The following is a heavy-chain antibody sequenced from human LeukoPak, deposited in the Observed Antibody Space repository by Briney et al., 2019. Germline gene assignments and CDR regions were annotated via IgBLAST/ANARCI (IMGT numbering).Heavy chain of an antibody. CDR3: ARELSSSTQTLNYYYYYGMDV. D-gene: IGHD2-2*01. J-gene: IGHJ6*04. CDR1: GYTFTSYY. Sequence: ASVKASCEASGYTFTSYYMHWVRQAPGQGLEWMGIINPSGGSTSYAQKFQGRVTMTRDTSTSTVYMELSSLRSEDTAVYYCARELSSSTQTLNYYYYYGMDVWGKGTTVTVSS. V-gene: IGHV1-46*01. CDR2: INPSGGST.